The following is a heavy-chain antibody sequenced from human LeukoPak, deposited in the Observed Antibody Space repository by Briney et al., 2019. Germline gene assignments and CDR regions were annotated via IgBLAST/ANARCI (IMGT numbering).Heavy chain of an antibody. CDR3: ARLESGHYYDSSGYYFDAFDI. J-gene: IGHJ3*02. D-gene: IGHD3-22*01. V-gene: IGHV3-21*01. CDR2: ISSSRSYI. Sequence: GGSLRLSCAASGFTFSRYSMNWVRQAPGKGLEWVSSISSSRSYIYDEDSVKGRFTISRHNAKHSLYLQMNSLRAEDTAVYYRARLESGHYYDSSGYYFDAFDIWGQGTMVTVSS. CDR1: GFTFSRYS.